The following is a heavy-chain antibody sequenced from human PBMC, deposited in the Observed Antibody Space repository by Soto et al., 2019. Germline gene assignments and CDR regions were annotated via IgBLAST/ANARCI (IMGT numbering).Heavy chain of an antibody. V-gene: IGHV3-15*01. CDR1: GFIFSNAW. D-gene: IGHD5-18*01. Sequence: EVQLVESGGGSVKPGGSLRLSCAASGFIFSNAWMNWVRQAPGRGLEWIGHIKSKADGETTDYAAPVKGRFTISRDDSKNTVTLQMNSLKTEDTGVYYCTTDSVDTPVVTAYWGQGTLFTVSS. J-gene: IGHJ4*02. CDR2: IKSKADGETT. CDR3: TTDSVDTPVVTAY.